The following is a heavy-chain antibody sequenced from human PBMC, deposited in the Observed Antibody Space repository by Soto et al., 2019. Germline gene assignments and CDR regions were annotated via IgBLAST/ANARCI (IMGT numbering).Heavy chain of an antibody. J-gene: IGHJ4*02. V-gene: IGHV4-30-4*08. Sequence: SETLSLTCTVSGGSITSSKHYWSWIRQHPGKGLEWIGYIYLSGFTYSNPSLKSRVTMSIDTSKNQFSLKLSSVTAADTAVYYCARGGLDDFWSGYLYHLDSWGLGTLV. CDR1: GGSITSSKHY. CDR3: ARGGLDDFWSGYLYHLDS. CDR2: IYLSGFT. D-gene: IGHD3-3*01.